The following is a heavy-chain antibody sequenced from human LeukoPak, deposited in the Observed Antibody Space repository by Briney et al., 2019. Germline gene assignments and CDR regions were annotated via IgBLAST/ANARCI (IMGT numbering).Heavy chain of an antibody. CDR2: IIPIFGTA. CDR3: YFFTDTAMGQPGFDY. D-gene: IGHD5-18*01. Sequence: VASVKVSCKASGGTFSSYAISWVRQAPGQGLEWMGGIIPIFGTANYAQKFQGRVTITTDESTSTAYMELSSLRSEDTAVYYCYFFTDTAMGQPGFDYWGQGTLVTVSS. V-gene: IGHV1-69*05. J-gene: IGHJ4*02. CDR1: GGTFSSYA.